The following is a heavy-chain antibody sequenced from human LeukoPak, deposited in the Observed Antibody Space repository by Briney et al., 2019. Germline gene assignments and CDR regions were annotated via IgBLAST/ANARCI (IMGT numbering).Heavy chain of an antibody. J-gene: IGHJ4*02. CDR2: IMPMFGKA. CDR1: GGTFSSYD. Sequence: ASVKVSCKASGGTFSSYDISWVRQAPGQALEWMGGIMPMFGKANYAQKFQGRVTTTADKATSTAYMELSSLRSEDTAVYYCAGGRTDIVVVPATLRNYYFDYWGQGTLVTVSS. D-gene: IGHD2-2*01. CDR3: AGGRTDIVVVPATLRNYYFDY. V-gene: IGHV1-69*06.